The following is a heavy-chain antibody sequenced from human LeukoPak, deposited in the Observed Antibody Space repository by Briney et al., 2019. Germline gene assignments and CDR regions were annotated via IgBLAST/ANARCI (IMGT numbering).Heavy chain of an antibody. J-gene: IGHJ4*02. CDR2: IYYSGST. CDR3: ARMTSGYYFDY. V-gene: IGHV4-59*01. D-gene: IGHD4-11*01. CDR1: GGSISSYY. Sequence: PSQTLSLTCTVSGGSISSYYWSWIRQPPGKGLEWIGYIYYSGSTNYNPSLKSRVTISVDTSKNQFSLKLSSVTAADTAVYYCARMTSGYYFDYWGQGTLVTVSS.